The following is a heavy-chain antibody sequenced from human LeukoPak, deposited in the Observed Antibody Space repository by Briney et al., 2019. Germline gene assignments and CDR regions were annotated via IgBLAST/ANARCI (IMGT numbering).Heavy chain of an antibody. D-gene: IGHD3-22*01. J-gene: IGHJ3*02. CDR2: IGTAGEV. CDR3: AKESYYDSSGYPQEDAFDI. Sequence: GGSLRLSCAASGFTFSSYDIHWVRQAPGKGLEWVSGIGTAGEVYYPGSVKGRFTISRGNSKNTLYLQMNSLRAEDTAIYYCAKESYYDSSGYPQEDAFDIWGQGTMVTVSS. V-gene: IGHV3-13*01. CDR1: GFTFSSYD.